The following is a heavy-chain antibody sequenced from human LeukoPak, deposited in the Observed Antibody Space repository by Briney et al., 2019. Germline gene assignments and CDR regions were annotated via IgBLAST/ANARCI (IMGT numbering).Heavy chain of an antibody. CDR1: GFTVITNV. J-gene: IGHJ4*02. D-gene: IGHD1-14*01. CDR2: LYSDGNT. V-gene: IGHV3-53*01. CDR3: ARGVEPLAANTLAY. Sequence: PGGSLRLSCAASGFTVITNVMTWGRQAPGKGLEWVSVLYSDGNTKYADSVQGRFTISRDNSKTTLYLEMNSLSPDDTAVYYCARGVEPLAANTLAYWGQGTLVTVSS.